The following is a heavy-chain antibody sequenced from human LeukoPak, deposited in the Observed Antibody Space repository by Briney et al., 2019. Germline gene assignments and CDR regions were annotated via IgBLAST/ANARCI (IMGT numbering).Heavy chain of an antibody. CDR1: GGSISSYY. D-gene: IGHD3-9*01. V-gene: IGHV4-59*01. J-gene: IGHJ5*02. CDR3: ARLTGYSSESWFDP. CDR2: IYYSGST. Sequence: SETPSLTCTVSGGSISSYYWSWIRQPPGKGLEWIGYIYYSGSTNYNPSLKSRVTISIDTSKNQFSLNLSSVTAADTAVYYCARLTGYSSESWFDPWGQGTLVTVSS.